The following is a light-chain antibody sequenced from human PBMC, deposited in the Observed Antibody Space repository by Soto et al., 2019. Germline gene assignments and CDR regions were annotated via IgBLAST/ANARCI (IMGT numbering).Light chain of an antibody. CDR2: AVS. V-gene: IGKV1-17*01. J-gene: IGKJ1*01. Sequence: DIQMTHSPSSLSASIVDRVTITFRASQGIKNDLAWYQQKPGKAPKRLIYAVSSLQSGVPSRFSGSGSETDFTLTISSLQPEDFATYYCLQHHSYPQTFGQGTKVDIK. CDR1: QGIKND. CDR3: LQHHSYPQT.